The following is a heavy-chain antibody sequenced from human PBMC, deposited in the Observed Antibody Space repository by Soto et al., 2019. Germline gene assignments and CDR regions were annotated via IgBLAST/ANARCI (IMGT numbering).Heavy chain of an antibody. CDR3: ARESEDLTSNFDY. CDR2: ISSTTNYI. J-gene: IGHJ4*02. V-gene: IGHV3-21*06. CDR1: GFTFTRYS. Sequence: EVQLLESGGGLVKPGGSLRLSCAASGFTFTRYSMNWVRQAPGKGLEWVSSISSTTNYIYYGDSMKGRFTISRDNAKNSLYLEMYSLRDEDTAVYYCARESEDLTSNFDYWGQGTLFTVSS.